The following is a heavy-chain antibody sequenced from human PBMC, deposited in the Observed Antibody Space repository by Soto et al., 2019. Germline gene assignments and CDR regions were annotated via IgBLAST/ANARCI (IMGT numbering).Heavy chain of an antibody. V-gene: IGHV3-7*01. D-gene: IGHD3-10*01. J-gene: IGHJ6*03. CDR1: GFTFSNSW. CDR2: IKEDGGEK. Sequence: GGSLRLSCAASGFTFSNSWMSWVRQAPGKGLQWVANIKEDGGEKYYVDSVKGRFTISRDHAKNSLYLQMNSLRAEDTAVYYCARLPVRGISGYYMDVWGKGTTVTVSS. CDR3: ARLPVRGISGYYMDV.